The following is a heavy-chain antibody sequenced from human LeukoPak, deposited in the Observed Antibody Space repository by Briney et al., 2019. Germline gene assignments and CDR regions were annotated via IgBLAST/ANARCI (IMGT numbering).Heavy chain of an antibody. V-gene: IGHV1-18*01. CDR1: GYTFTNYG. Sequence: GASVKVSCKASGYTFTNYGISWVRQAPGQGLEWMGWISAYNGNTNYAQKLHGRVTMTTDTSTSTAYMELRSLRSDDTALYYCARSGVGYYFDSSGYYPLDYWGQGTLVTVSS. J-gene: IGHJ4*02. D-gene: IGHD3-22*01. CDR3: ARSGVGYYFDSSGYYPLDY. CDR2: ISAYNGNT.